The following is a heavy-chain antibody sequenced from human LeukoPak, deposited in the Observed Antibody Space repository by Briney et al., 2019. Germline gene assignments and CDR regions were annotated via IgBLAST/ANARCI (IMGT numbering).Heavy chain of an antibody. D-gene: IGHD3-9*01. J-gene: IGHJ6*02. CDR2: INHSGGT. CDR3: ARGGDVLRYFDWFYGMDV. V-gene: IGHV4-34*01. CDR1: GGSFSGYY. Sequence: SETLSLTCAVYGGSFSGYYWSWIRQPPGKGLEWIGEINHSGGTNYNPSLKSRVTISVDTSKNQFSLKLSSVTAADTAVYYCARGGDVLRYFDWFYGMDVWGQGTTDTVSS.